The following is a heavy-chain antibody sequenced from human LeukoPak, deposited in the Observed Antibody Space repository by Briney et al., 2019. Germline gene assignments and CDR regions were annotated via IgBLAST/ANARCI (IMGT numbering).Heavy chain of an antibody. J-gene: IGHJ3*02. CDR3: AKTDSSGWYYDAFDI. CDR1: GFTFSSYA. V-gene: IGHV3-23*01. Sequence: GGSLRLSCAASGFTFSSYAMKWVRQAPGKGLEWVSTISGSGGSTYYADSVKGRFTISRDNSKNTLYLQMNSLRAEDTAVYYCAKTDSSGWYYDAFDIWGQGTMVTVSS. D-gene: IGHD6-19*01. CDR2: ISGSGGST.